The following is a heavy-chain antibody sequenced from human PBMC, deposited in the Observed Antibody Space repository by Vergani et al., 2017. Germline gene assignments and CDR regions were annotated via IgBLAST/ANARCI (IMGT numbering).Heavy chain of an antibody. J-gene: IGHJ6*02. V-gene: IGHV1-69*01. D-gene: IGHD2-2*01. CDR3: ARGEEPAAPPDYYYRMDV. CDR1: GGTFSSYA. Sequence: QVQLVQSGAEVKKPGSSVKVSCKASGGTFSSYAISWVRQAPGQGLEWMGGIIPIFGTANYAQKFQGRVTITADESTSTAYMELSSLRSEDTAVYYCARGEEPAAPPDYYYRMDVWGQGTTVTVSS. CDR2: IIPIFGTA.